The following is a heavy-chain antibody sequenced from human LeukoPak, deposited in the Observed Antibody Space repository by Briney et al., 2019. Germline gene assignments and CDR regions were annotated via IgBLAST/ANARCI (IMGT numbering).Heavy chain of an antibody. CDR3: AKDLDWSWYFDL. V-gene: IGHV3-9*01. J-gene: IGHJ2*01. CDR1: GFTFDDYA. D-gene: IGHD3-9*01. CDR2: ISWNSGSI. Sequence: GGSLRLSCAASGFTFDDYAMHWVRQAPGKGLEWVSGISWNSGSIGYADSVKGRFTISRDNSKNTLYLQMNSLRAEDTAVYYCAKDLDWSWYFDLWGRGTLVTVPS.